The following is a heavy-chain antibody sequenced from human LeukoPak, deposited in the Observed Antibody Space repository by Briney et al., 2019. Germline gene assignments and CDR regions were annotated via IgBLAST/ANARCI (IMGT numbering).Heavy chain of an antibody. V-gene: IGHV3-23*01. J-gene: IGHJ4*02. Sequence: GGSLRLSCGASGFTFSSYAMSWVRQAPGKGLEWVSAISGSGGSTYYADSVKGRFTISRDNSKNTLYLQMNSLRAEDTAVYYCAKDIGLGIQIYFDYWGQGTLVTVSS. CDR2: ISGSGGST. CDR3: AKDIGLGIQIYFDY. CDR1: GFTFSSYA. D-gene: IGHD1-14*01.